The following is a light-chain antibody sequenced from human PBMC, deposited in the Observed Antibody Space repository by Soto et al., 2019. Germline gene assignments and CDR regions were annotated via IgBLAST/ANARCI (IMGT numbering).Light chain of an antibody. J-gene: IGKJ4*01. V-gene: IGKV1-39*01. CDR3: QQIYVTPLT. Sequence: DVQMTQSPSSQSASIGDRVTITCRASPNVGKYLNWYQQKPGKAPNVLIHAASTLRSGVPLRFSGSGSGTEFTLTISSLQPEDSGTYYCQQIYVTPLTFGGGTRLEV. CDR2: AAS. CDR1: PNVGKY.